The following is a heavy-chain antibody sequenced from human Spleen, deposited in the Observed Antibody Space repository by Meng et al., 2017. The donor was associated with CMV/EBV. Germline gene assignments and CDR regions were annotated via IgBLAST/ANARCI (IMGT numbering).Heavy chain of an antibody. V-gene: IGHV1-2*02. J-gene: IGHJ3*02. CDR3: ARWAATNDAFDI. CDR2: INPNSGGT. D-gene: IGHD2-15*01. CDR1: GYTFTSYY. Sequence: ASVKVSCKAFGYTFTSYYMHWVRQAPGQGLEWMGWINPNSGGTNYAQKFQGRVTMTRDTSITTAYMELSRLRSDDTAVYYCARWAATNDAFDIWGQGTMVTVSS.